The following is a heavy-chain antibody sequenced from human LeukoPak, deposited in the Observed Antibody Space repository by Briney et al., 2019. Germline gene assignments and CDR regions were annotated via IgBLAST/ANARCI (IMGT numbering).Heavy chain of an antibody. D-gene: IGHD1-26*01. V-gene: IGHV4-39*01. CDR1: GGSISSSSYY. Sequence: PSETLSLTCTVSGGSISSSSYYWGWIRQPPGKGLEWIGSIYYSGSTYYNPSLKSRVTISVDTSKNQFSLKLSSVTAADTAVYYCARSSGKIVGATYGRLNDAFDIWGQGTMVTVSS. CDR2: IYYSGST. CDR3: ARSSGKIVGATYGRLNDAFDI. J-gene: IGHJ3*02.